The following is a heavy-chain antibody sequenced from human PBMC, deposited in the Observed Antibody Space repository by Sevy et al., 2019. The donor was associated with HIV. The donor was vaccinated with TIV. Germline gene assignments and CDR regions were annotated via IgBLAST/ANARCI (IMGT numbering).Heavy chain of an antibody. Sequence: GRSLRLSCAASGFTFNNYAMSWVRQAPGKGLEWVSASSGSGASTYYADSVKARLTISRANSKYTLFLQMNSLTAEDTAEYFSAKWSKLPTTPFDYRGQGTLVTVSS. CDR3: AKWSKLPTTPFDY. CDR1: GFTFNNYA. V-gene: IGHV3-23*01. D-gene: IGHD1-26*01. J-gene: IGHJ4*02. CDR2: SSGSGAST.